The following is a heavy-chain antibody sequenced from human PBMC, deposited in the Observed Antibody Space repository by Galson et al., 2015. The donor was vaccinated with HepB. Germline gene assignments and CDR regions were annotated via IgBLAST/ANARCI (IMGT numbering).Heavy chain of an antibody. J-gene: IGHJ4*02. CDR2: ISAHNGNT. CDR1: GYTFTNFG. Sequence: SVKVSCKASGYTFTNFGISWVRQAPGQGLEWMGWISAHNGNTNYAQIIQGRGTMTADTSTTTAYMELRSLRSDDTAVYYCARVGAAAGFLGDWGQGTLVTVSS. D-gene: IGHD6-13*01. CDR3: ARVGAAAGFLGD. V-gene: IGHV1-18*01.